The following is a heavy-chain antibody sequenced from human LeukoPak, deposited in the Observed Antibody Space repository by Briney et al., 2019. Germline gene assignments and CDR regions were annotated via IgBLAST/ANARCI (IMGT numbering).Heavy chain of an antibody. CDR3: ARENWNVAKYVLVI. Sequence: PGGSLRLSCAASGFTFSGYGMHWVRQAPGKGLDWVTAIRYDGSETAYADSVKGRFTISRDNSKNTLYLQMSSLRVEDTAIYYCARENWNVAKYVLVIWGQGTMVSVAS. CDR1: GFTFSGYG. CDR2: IRYDGSET. V-gene: IGHV3-33*01. J-gene: IGHJ3*02. D-gene: IGHD1-1*01.